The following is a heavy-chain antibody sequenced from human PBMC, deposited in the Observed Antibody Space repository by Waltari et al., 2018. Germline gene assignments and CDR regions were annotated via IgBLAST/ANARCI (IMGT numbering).Heavy chain of an antibody. Sequence: QVQLQESGPGLVKPSQTLSLTCTVSGGSISSGSYYWSWIRQPAGKGLEWIGRIYTIGSTNYNPSLKSRVTISVDTSKNQFSLRLSSVTAADTAVYYCARGGAAGIFDYWGQGTLVTVSS. J-gene: IGHJ4*02. CDR2: IYTIGST. CDR3: ARGGAAGIFDY. V-gene: IGHV4-61*02. CDR1: GGSISSGSYY. D-gene: IGHD6-13*01.